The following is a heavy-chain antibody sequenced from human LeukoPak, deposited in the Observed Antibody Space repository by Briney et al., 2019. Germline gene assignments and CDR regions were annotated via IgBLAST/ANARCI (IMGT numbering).Heavy chain of an antibody. Sequence: SETLSLTCTVSGGSISSSIYYWGWIRQPPGKGLEWIGNIYYSGNTYYNPSLKSRVTISVDTSKKQFSLKLRSVTAADTAVYYCAREATAMDYFDYWGQGTLVTVSS. J-gene: IGHJ4*02. V-gene: IGHV4-39*07. CDR2: IYYSGNT. CDR3: AREATAMDYFDY. CDR1: GGSISSSIYY. D-gene: IGHD5-18*01.